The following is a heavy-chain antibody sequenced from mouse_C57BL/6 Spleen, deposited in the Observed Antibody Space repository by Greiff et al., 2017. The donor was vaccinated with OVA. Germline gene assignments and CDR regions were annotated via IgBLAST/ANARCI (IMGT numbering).Heavy chain of an antibody. CDR2: IWSGGST. V-gene: IGHV2-2*01. CDR1: GFSFTSYG. D-gene: IGHD2-5*01. CDR3: ARNYYSNYDYAMDY. Sequence: VKLMESGPGLVQPSQSLSITCTVSGFSFTSYGVHWVRQSPGKGLEWLGVIWSGGSTDYNAAFISRLSISKDNSKSQVFFKMNSLQADDTAIYYCARNYYSNYDYAMDYWGQGTSVTVSS. J-gene: IGHJ4*01.